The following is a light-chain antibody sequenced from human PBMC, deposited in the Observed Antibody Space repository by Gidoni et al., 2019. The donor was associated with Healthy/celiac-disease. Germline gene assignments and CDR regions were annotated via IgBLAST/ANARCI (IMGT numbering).Light chain of an antibody. CDR2: DAS. Sequence: EIVLTQSPATLSLSPGERATLSCRASQSVSSYLAWYQQKPGQAPRLPIYDASNRATGIPARFSGSGSGTDFTLTISSLEPEDFAVYYCQQRSNWPLTFXGXTKVEIK. V-gene: IGKV3-11*01. CDR3: QQRSNWPLT. CDR1: QSVSSY. J-gene: IGKJ4*01.